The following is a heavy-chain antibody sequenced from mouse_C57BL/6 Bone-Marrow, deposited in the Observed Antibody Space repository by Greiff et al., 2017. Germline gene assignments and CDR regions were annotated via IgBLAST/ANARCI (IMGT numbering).Heavy chain of an antibody. CDR2: IYPRSGNT. CDR1: GYTFTSYG. Sequence: VQLQQSGAELARPGASVKLSCKASGYTFTSYGISWVKQRTGQGLEWIGEIYPRSGNTYYNEKFKGKDTLTADKSSSTAYMELRSLTSEDSAVYFCARERAYWGQGTLVTVSA. CDR3: ARERAY. J-gene: IGHJ3*01. V-gene: IGHV1-81*01.